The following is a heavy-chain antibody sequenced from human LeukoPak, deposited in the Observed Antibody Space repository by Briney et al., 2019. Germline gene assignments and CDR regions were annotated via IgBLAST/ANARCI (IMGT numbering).Heavy chain of an antibody. CDR1: GFTFDDYG. J-gene: IGHJ4*02. CDR2: INWNGGST. Sequence: GSLGLSCAASGFTFDDYGMSWVRQAPGKGLEWVSGINWNGGSTGYADSVKGRFTISRDNAKNSLYLQMNSLRAEDTALYYCARARGYSGSLLGYFDYWGQGTLVTVSS. CDR3: ARARGYSGSLLGYFDY. D-gene: IGHD1-26*01. V-gene: IGHV3-20*04.